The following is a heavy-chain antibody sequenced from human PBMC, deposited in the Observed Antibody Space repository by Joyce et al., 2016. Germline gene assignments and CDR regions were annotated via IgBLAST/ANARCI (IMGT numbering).Heavy chain of an antibody. CDR2: IYHSGNT. D-gene: IGHD3-10*01. Sequence: QLLLQESGPGLVKTSQTLSLTCAVSGDSFTTGGYAWNWIRQPPVKGLEWIGDIYHSGNTHFTPSLQSRVTISLDRSKSQFSLKLSSVTAADTAVYYCARAPRGPGYFDSWGQGTLVTVSS. CDR3: ARAPRGPGYFDS. CDR1: GDSFTTGGYA. V-gene: IGHV4-30-2*01. J-gene: IGHJ4*02.